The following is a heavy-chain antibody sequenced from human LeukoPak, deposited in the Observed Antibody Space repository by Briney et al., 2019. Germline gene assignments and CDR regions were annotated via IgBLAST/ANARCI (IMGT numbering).Heavy chain of an antibody. J-gene: IGHJ5*02. D-gene: IGHD3-22*01. CDR3: ANRDGDFYYDSSGYPGS. V-gene: IGHV3-23*01. Sequence: GGSLRLSCAASGFTFSSYAMSWVRQAPGKGLEWVSAISGSGGSTYYADSVKGRFTISRDNSKNTLYLQMNSLRAEDTAVYYCANRDGDFYYDSSGYPGSWGQGTLVTVSS. CDR1: GFTFSSYA. CDR2: ISGSGGST.